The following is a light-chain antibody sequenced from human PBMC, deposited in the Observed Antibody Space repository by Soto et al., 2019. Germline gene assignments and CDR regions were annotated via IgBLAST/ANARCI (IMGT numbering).Light chain of an antibody. V-gene: IGKV1-5*03. J-gene: IGKJ1*01. CDR3: QQYHNYRT. CDR2: RAS. CDR1: QSISSW. Sequence: DIQLTQSPSTLSAAVGDRVTITCRASQSISSWLAWYQQKPGKAPKLLVYRASSLEGGVPSRFSGSGSGTEFTLTINSLQHDDFATYYCQQYHNYRTFGQGTKVDIK.